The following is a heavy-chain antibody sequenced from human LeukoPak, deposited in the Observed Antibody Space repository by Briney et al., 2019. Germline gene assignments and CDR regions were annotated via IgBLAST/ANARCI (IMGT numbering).Heavy chain of an antibody. Sequence: SETLSLTCTVSGGSISSYYWSWIRQPPGKGLEWIGYIYYSGSTNYNPSLKSRVTISVDTSKNQFSLEVSSVTAADTAVYYCARGGYSGLDYSIWGQGTLVTVSS. CDR2: IYYSGST. J-gene: IGHJ4*02. D-gene: IGHD5-12*01. CDR1: GGSISSYY. CDR3: ARGGYSGLDYSI. V-gene: IGHV4-59*01.